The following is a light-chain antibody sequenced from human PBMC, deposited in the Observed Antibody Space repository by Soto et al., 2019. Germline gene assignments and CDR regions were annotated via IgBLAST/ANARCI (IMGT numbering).Light chain of an antibody. Sequence: DIQLTQSPSFLSASVGDRVTITCRASQGISSSLAWFQQKPGKAPKLLIYAASTLQSRVPSRFSGSGSGTDFTLTISSLQPKDFATYYCQQLNTYPHTFGQGTKLEIK. V-gene: IGKV1-9*01. CDR3: QQLNTYPHT. CDR1: QGISSS. CDR2: AAS. J-gene: IGKJ2*01.